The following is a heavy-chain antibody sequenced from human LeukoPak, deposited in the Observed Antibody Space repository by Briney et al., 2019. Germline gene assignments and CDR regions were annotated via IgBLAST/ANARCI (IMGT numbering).Heavy chain of an antibody. CDR2: FDPEDGET. D-gene: IGHD3-22*01. CDR1: GYTLTELS. CDR3: ATSYDSSGYTFDY. J-gene: IGHJ4*02. Sequence: ASVKVSCKVSGYTLTELSMHWVRQAPGKGLEWMGGFDPEDGETIYAQRFQGRVTMTEDTSTDTAYMELSSLRSEDTAVYYCATSYDSSGYTFDYWGQGTLVTVSS. V-gene: IGHV1-24*01.